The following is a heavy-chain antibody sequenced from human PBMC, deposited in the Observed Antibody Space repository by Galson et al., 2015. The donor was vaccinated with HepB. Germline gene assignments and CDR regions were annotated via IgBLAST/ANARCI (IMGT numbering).Heavy chain of an antibody. CDR3: AKDGFSYLRYFDPRLDY. Sequence: SLRLSCAASGFTFSSYGMHWVRQAPGKGLEWVAVISYDGSNKYYADSVKGRFTISRDNSKNTLYLQMNSLRAEDTAVYYCAKDGFSYLRYFDPRLDYWGQGTLVTVSS. V-gene: IGHV3-30*18. D-gene: IGHD3-9*01. J-gene: IGHJ4*02. CDR1: GFTFSSYG. CDR2: ISYDGSNK.